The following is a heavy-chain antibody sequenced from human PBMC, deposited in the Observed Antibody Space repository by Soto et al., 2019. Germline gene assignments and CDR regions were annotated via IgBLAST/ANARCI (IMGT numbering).Heavy chain of an antibody. Sequence: QITLKESGPTLVKPTQTLTLTCTFSGFSLSTSGVGVGWIRQPPGKALEWLALIYWDDDKRYSPSLKSRLTITEDTSKNQVVLTMTNMDPVDTATYYCAHTKVDTAMVVGNWFDPWGQGTLVTVSS. CDR2: IYWDDDK. D-gene: IGHD5-18*01. V-gene: IGHV2-5*02. CDR1: GFSLSTSGVG. CDR3: AHTKVDTAMVVGNWFDP. J-gene: IGHJ5*02.